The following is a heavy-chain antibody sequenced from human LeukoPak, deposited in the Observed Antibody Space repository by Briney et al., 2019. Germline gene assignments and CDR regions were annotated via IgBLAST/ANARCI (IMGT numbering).Heavy chain of an antibody. CDR1: GGSISSYY. D-gene: IGHD2/OR15-2a*01. V-gene: IGHV4-59*08. CDR3: AGHHPRNTVDF. J-gene: IGHJ4*02. CDR2: ISDIGSI. Sequence: SETLSPTCTVSGGSISSYYWSWIRQPPGKGLEWIAYISDIGSINYNPPLKSRVIISLDTSKNQFSLKLSSVTAADTAVYYCAGHHPRNTVDFWGQGTLVTVSS.